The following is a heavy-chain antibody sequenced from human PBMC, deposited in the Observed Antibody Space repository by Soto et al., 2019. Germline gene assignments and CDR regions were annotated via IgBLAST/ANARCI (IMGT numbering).Heavy chain of an antibody. D-gene: IGHD5-12*01. Sequence: QVQLVQSGAEVKKPGASVKVSCKASGYTFTSYAMHWVRQAPGQRLEWMGWINAGNGNTKYSQKFQGRVTITRDTSVSTGYMELSSLRSEDTALYYCARGGSLYWYFDLWGRGTLVTVSS. J-gene: IGHJ2*01. CDR2: INAGNGNT. CDR1: GYTFTSYA. V-gene: IGHV1-3*01. CDR3: ARGGSLYWYFDL.